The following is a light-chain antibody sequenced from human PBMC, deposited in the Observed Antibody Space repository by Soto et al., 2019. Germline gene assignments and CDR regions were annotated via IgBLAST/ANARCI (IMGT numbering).Light chain of an antibody. J-gene: IGKJ3*01. CDR1: HGISTY. CDR3: QKYTSAPPFT. CDR2: AAS. V-gene: IGKV1-27*01. Sequence: DIQMTQSPSSLSASVGDRVTITCRASHGISTYLAWYQQKPGKVPKLLIYAASTLQSGVPSRFSGSGSGTDFTLTISSLQPEDVATYYCQKYTSAPPFTFGPGTKVDI.